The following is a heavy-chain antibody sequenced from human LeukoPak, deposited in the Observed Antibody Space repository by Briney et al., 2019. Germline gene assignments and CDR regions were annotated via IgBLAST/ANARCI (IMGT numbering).Heavy chain of an antibody. CDR2: ISSTSLYI. CDR1: GFSFNTYS. CDR3: ARVGGSGYYFFDY. D-gene: IGHD3-22*01. Sequence: GGFLRLSCAASGFSFNTYSMDWVRQAPGKGLEWVSSISSTSLYIYYADSVKGRFTISRDNSKNSLYLLMSSLSADDSAVYYCARVGGSGYYFFDYWGQGTLVTVSS. V-gene: IGHV3-21*01. J-gene: IGHJ4*02.